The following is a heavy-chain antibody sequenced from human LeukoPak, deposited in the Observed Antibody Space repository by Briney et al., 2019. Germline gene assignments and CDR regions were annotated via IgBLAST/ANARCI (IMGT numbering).Heavy chain of an antibody. CDR2: INWNGGST. CDR3: AKDYCSSTSCEIDY. D-gene: IGHD2-2*01. CDR1: GFTFDDYG. V-gene: IGHV3-20*04. Sequence: GGSLRLSCAASGFTFDDYGMSWVRQAPGKGLEWVSGINWNGGSTGYADSVKGRFTISRDNAKNSLYLQMNSRRAEDMALYYCAKDYCSSTSCEIDYWGQGTLVTVSS. J-gene: IGHJ4*02.